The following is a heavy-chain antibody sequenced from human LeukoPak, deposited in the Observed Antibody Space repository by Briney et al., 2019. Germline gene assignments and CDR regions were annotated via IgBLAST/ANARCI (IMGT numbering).Heavy chain of an antibody. CDR1: GGSFSGYY. Sequence: SETLSLTCAVYGGSFSGYYWSWIRQPPGKGLEWIGEINHSGSTNYNPSLKSRVTISVDTSKNQFSLKLSSVTAADTAVYYCARARGALGYCSSTSCSTPGAFDIWGQGTMVTVSS. J-gene: IGHJ3*02. CDR3: ARARGALGYCSSTSCSTPGAFDI. CDR2: INHSGST. D-gene: IGHD2-2*01. V-gene: IGHV4-34*01.